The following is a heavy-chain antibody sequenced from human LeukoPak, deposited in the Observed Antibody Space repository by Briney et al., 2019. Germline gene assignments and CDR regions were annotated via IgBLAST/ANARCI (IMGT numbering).Heavy chain of an antibody. CDR3: AKDLTAAAGSPMDV. V-gene: IGHV3-23*01. CDR1: GFTFSSYA. D-gene: IGHD6-13*01. CDR2: ISGSGGST. Sequence: GGSLRLSCAASGFTFSSYAMSWVRQAPGKGLEWVSAISGSGGSTYYADSVKGRFTTSRDNSKNTLYLQMNSLRAEDTAVYYCAKDLTAAAGSPMDVWGKGTTVTVSS. J-gene: IGHJ6*03.